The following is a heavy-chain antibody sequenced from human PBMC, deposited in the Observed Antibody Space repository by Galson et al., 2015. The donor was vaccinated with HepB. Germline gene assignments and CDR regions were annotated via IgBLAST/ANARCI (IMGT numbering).Heavy chain of an antibody. CDR1: GYDFDKYG. CDR3: ARDSRLELQLNNYYSYGMDV. D-gene: IGHD1-7*01. CDR2: VSGYAGSA. V-gene: IGHV1-18*01. J-gene: IGHJ6*02. Sequence: SVKVSCKASGYDFDKYGLSWVRQAPGQGLEWMGWVSGYAGSANYSPKFPGRVPMTTQTFTGTAYLEMRSLRSDDTAVYYCARDSRLELQLNNYYSYGMDVWGQGTAVIVS.